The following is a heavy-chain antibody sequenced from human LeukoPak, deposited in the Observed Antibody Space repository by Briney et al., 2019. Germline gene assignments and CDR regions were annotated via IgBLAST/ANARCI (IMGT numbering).Heavy chain of an antibody. CDR2: INHSGST. CDR3: ASLEWLPYYFDY. CDR1: GGSFSGYY. J-gene: IGHJ4*02. D-gene: IGHD3-3*01. Sequence: PSETLSLTCAVYGGSFSGYYWSGIRQPPGKGLEWIGEINHSGSTNYNPSLKSRVTISVDTSKNQFSLKLSSVTAADTAVYYRASLEWLPYYFDYWGQGTLVTVSS. V-gene: IGHV4-34*01.